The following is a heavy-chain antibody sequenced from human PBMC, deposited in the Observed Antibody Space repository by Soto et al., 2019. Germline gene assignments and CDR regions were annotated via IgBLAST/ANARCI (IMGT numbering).Heavy chain of an antibody. J-gene: IGHJ4*02. CDR2: ISAYNGNT. V-gene: IGHV1-18*04. D-gene: IGHD3-10*01. Sequence: EASVKVSCKASGYTFTSYGISWVRQAPGQGLEWMGWISAYNGNTNYAQKLQGRVTMTTDTSTSTAYMELRSLRSDDTAVYYCARVQRTRSKHMVRDPYYFDYWGQGTLVTVSS. CDR3: ARVQRTRSKHMVRDPYYFDY. CDR1: GYTFTSYG.